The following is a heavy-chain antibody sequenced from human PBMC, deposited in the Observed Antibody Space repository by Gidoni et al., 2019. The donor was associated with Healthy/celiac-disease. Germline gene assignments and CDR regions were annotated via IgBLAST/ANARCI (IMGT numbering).Heavy chain of an antibody. CDR3: AKGSGVVVVAANFDY. D-gene: IGHD2-15*01. CDR2: ISWNSGSI. J-gene: IGHJ4*02. V-gene: IGHV3-9*01. CDR1: GFTFDVYA. Sequence: EVQLVESGGGLVQPGRSLRLSCAASGFTFDVYAMHWVRQAPGKGLEWVSGISWNSGSIGYADSVKGRFTISRDNAKNSLYLQMNSLRAEDTALYYCAKGSGVVVVAANFDYWGQGTLVTVSS.